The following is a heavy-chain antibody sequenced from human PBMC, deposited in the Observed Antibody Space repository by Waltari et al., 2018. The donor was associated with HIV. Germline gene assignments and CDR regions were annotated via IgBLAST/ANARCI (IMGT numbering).Heavy chain of an antibody. J-gene: IGHJ5*02. D-gene: IGHD3-10*01. CDR2: INRDGSST. Sequence: EVQLVESGGGLGQPGGYMMLSRAAAGLSWGGYWLNLVSQAPGKGLVWVSRINRDGSSTSYADSVKGRVTISRYNAKNTLYLQMNSLRAEDTAVYYCAREGEGGVLLWSPWGQRTLVTVSS. CDR3: AREGEGGVLLWSP. CDR1: GLSWGGYW. V-gene: IGHV3-74*01.